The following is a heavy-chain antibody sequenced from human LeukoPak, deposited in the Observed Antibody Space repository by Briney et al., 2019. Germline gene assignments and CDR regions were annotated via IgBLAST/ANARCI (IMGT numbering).Heavy chain of an antibody. CDR1: GGSFSGYY. Sequence: SETLSLTCAVYGGSFSGYYWSWIRQPPGKGLEWIGEINHSGSTNYNPSLKSRVTISVDTSKNQFSLKPSSVTAADTAVYYCARHYYGSGSLLAGDNWFDPWGQGTLVTVSS. J-gene: IGHJ5*02. D-gene: IGHD3-10*01. V-gene: IGHV4-34*01. CDR2: INHSGST. CDR3: ARHYYGSGSLLAGDNWFDP.